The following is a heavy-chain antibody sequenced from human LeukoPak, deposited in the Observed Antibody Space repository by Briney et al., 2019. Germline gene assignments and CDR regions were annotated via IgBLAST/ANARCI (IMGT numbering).Heavy chain of an antibody. CDR1: GGSFSGYY. D-gene: IGHD3-10*01. CDR3: ARGDYYGSGSYYH. V-gene: IGHV4-34*01. J-gene: IGHJ4*02. Sequence: SETLSLTCAVYGGSFSGYYWSWIRQPPGKGLEWIASIYHSGSTYYNPSLKSRVTISVDTSKNQFSLKLSSVTAADTAVYYCARGDYYGSGSYYHWGQGTLVTVSS. CDR2: IYHSGST.